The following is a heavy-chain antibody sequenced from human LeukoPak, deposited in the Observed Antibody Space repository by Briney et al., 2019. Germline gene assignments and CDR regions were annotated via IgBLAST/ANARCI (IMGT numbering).Heavy chain of an antibody. D-gene: IGHD4-23*01. Sequence: GGSLRLSCEASGFNFNYFAMSWVRQVPGKRLEWVSTIGDAATSASYADSVRGRFSMSRDNSKNMVYLQMDSLGAEDTAVYFCSRVKYGGNSGYHFDSWGLGTLVTVSS. J-gene: IGHJ4*02. V-gene: IGHV3-23*01. CDR2: IGDAATSA. CDR3: SRVKYGGNSGYHFDS. CDR1: GFNFNYFA.